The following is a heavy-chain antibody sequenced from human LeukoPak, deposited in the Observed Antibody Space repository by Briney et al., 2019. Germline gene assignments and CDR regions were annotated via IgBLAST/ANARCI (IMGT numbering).Heavy chain of an antibody. J-gene: IGHJ6*02. V-gene: IGHV3-23*01. CDR2: ISGSGGST. CDR1: GFTFSSYA. Sequence: GGSLRLSCAASGFTFSSYAMSWVRQAPGKGPEWVSAISGSGGSTYYADSVKGRFTISRDNSKNTLYLQMNSLRAEDTAVYYCAKDLSRDFDSSGWRNYYGMDVWGQGTTVTVSS. CDR3: AKDLSRDFDSSGWRNYYGMDV. D-gene: IGHD6-19*01.